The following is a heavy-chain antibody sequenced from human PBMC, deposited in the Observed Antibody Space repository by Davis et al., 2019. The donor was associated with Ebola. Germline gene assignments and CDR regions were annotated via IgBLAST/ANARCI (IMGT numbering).Heavy chain of an antibody. J-gene: IGHJ5*02. Sequence: MPSETLSLTCSVSGVSISDYYWSWIRQTPGKGLERIAYIDYSGDTYYNPSLNNRLSMSKDTSKNQFSLKLKSVTAADTAMYFCATGAVDDFWTVRWLDPWGQGTQVIVSS. D-gene: IGHD3-3*01. CDR3: ATGAVDDFWTVRWLDP. CDR2: IDYSGDT. V-gene: IGHV4-59*01. CDR1: GVSISDYY.